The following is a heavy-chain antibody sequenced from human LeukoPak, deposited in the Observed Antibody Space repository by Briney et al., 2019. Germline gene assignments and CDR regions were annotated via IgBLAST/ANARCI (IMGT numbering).Heavy chain of an antibody. CDR1: GFTVSSNY. D-gene: IGHD3-22*01. CDR2: IYSGGST. V-gene: IGHV3-53*01. Sequence: GGSLRLSCAASGFTVSSNYMSWVRQAPGKGLEWVSVIYSGGSTYYADSMKGRFTISRDNSKNTLYLQMNSLRAEDTAVYYCAREYYDSSGPIDYWGQGTLVTVSS. J-gene: IGHJ4*02. CDR3: AREYYDSSGPIDY.